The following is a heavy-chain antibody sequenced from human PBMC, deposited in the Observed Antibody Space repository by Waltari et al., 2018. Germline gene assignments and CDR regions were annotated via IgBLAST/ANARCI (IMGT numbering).Heavy chain of an antibody. CDR3: LVRRGWGGATAPPYYYYGMDV. D-gene: IGHD3-16*01. V-gene: IGHV1-18*01. Sequence: QVQLVQSGAEVKKPGASVKVSCKASGYTFTSYGISWVRQAPGQGLEWMGWVVLKNGNKNYEQKPQGKANMTKEPPTSTAYRGLRSLRSDDTAVYYCLVRRGWGGATAPPYYYYGMDVWGQGTTVIVSS. CDR2: VVLKNGNK. CDR1: GYTFTSYG. J-gene: IGHJ6*02.